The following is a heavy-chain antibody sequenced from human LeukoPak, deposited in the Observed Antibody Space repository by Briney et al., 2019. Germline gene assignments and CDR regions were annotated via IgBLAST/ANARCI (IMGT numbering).Heavy chain of an antibody. Sequence: SETLSLICIVSSGSINNHYWSWIRQPPGKGLEWIGYIYDSWNTNYNPSLQSRVTISMDASRNQFSLNLTSVTAADTAVYYCARAQIGYGLDYWGQGTLVTVSS. J-gene: IGHJ4*02. CDR2: IYDSWNT. CDR3: ARAQIGYGLDY. D-gene: IGHD5-18*01. CDR1: SGSINNHY. V-gene: IGHV4-59*11.